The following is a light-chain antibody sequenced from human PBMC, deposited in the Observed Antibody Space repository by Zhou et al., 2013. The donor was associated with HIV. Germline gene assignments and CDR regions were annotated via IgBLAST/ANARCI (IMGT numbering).Light chain of an antibody. V-gene: IGKV1-39*01. J-gene: IGKJ1*01. CDR1: QTISRF. CDR3: QDYYNTPRWT. Sequence: DIQMTQSPSSLSASVGDRVVITCRASQTISRFLNWYQQKPGTAPKLLIYGSSSLQSGVPSRFSGRGSGTDFSLTISSLQPEDFATYYCQDYYNTPRWTFGQGTKVE. CDR2: GSS.